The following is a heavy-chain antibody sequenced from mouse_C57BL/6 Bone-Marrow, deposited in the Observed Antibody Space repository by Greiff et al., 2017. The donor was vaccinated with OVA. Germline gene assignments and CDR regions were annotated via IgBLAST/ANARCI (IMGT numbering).Heavy chain of an antibody. CDR3: ASLTTVVATNFDV. CDR2: IWSGGST. J-gene: IGHJ1*03. D-gene: IGHD1-1*01. CDR1: GFSLTSYG. Sequence: QVQLTQSGPGLVQPSQSLSITCTVSGFSLTSYGVHWVRQSPGKGLAWLGVIWSGGSTDYNAAFISRLSISKDNSKSQVFFKMNSLQADDTAIYYCASLTTVVATNFDVWGTGTTVTVSS. V-gene: IGHV2-2*01.